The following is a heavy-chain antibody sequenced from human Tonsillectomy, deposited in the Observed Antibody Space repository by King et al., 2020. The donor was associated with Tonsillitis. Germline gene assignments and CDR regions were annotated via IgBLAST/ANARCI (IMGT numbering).Heavy chain of an antibody. J-gene: IGHJ4*02. CDR2: ISSSGGIT. V-gene: IGHV3-23*04. Sequence: VQLVESGGALVQPGGSLRLSCAASGFTFDSYAMSWVRQDPGKGLEWVSFISSSGGITHYAGSVKGRFTISRDNSKNTLYLQMNGLRAEDTAVYYCVKDLPGRYSSSWIPFDYWGQGTLVTVSS. CDR3: VKDLPGRYSSSWIPFDY. CDR1: GFTFDSYA. D-gene: IGHD6-13*01.